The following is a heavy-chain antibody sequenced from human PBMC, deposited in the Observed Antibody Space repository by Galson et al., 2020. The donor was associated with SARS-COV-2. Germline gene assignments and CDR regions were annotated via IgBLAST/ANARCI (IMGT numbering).Heavy chain of an antibody. CDR2: TSGSGAIT. V-gene: IGHV3-23*01. J-gene: IGHJ4*02. Sequence: GESLKISCVGSGFPFDSYAMTWVRQPPGKGLEWVSVTSGSGAITYYADSVKGRFTISRDNSKNTLFLQMNNLRAEDTAVYYCAKCETFSSASNLLDSWGQGALVAVSS. D-gene: IGHD6-6*01. CDR3: AKCETFSSASNLLDS. CDR1: GFPFDSYA.